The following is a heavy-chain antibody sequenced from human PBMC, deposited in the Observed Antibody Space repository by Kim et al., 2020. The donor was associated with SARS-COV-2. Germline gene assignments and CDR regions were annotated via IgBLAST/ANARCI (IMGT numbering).Heavy chain of an antibody. J-gene: IGHJ6*01. Sequence: GGSLRLSCAASGFTFSSYWMHWVRQAPGKGLVWVSRINSDGSSTSYADSVKGRFTISRDNAKNTLYLQMNSLRAEDTAVYYCARDQSCSGGSCYSWVYSYGYVYTYGMDVWGQGTTVTVSS. CDR3: ARDQSCSGGSCYSWVYSYGYVYTYGMDV. CDR1: GFTFSSYW. V-gene: IGHV3-74*01. CDR2: INSDGSST. D-gene: IGHD2-15*01.